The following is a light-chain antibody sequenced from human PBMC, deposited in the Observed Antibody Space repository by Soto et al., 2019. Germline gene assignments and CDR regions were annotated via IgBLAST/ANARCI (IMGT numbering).Light chain of an antibody. V-gene: IGKV3-15*01. CDR1: QSVRSN. CDR3: QHYNNWPPIT. Sequence: EILMTQSPATLSVSPGERATLSCRASQSVRSNLAWYQQKPRQAPRLLIYGASTRATGIPARFSGSGSGTEFTLSISSLQSEDFAVYYCQHYNNWPPITFGQGTRLEIK. CDR2: GAS. J-gene: IGKJ5*01.